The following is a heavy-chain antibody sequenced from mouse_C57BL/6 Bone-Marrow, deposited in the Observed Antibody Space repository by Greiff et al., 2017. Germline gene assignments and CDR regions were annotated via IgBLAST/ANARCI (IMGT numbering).Heavy chain of an antibody. CDR3: ARRAILYYAMDY. Sequence: VQLQQSGPELVKPGASVKISCKASGYTFPDYYINWVKQSPGRGLEWIGWINPGSGNTKYNEKFKGKATLTVDTSSSTAYMQLSSLTSEDSAVYFGARRAILYYAMDYWGQGTSVTVSS. CDR2: INPGSGNT. V-gene: IGHV1-84*01. J-gene: IGHJ4*01. CDR1: GYTFPDYY.